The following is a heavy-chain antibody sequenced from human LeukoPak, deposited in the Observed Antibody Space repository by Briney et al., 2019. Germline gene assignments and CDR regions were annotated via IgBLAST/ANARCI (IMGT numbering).Heavy chain of an antibody. J-gene: IGHJ4*02. Sequence: SETLSLTCTVSGGSISSYYWSWIRQPPGKGLEWIGYIYYSGSTNYNPSLKSRVTISVDTSKNQFSLELSSVTAADTAVYYCAAGYSSSWYQYYFDYWGQGTLVTVSS. D-gene: IGHD6-13*01. CDR1: GGSISSYY. CDR3: AAGYSSSWYQYYFDY. V-gene: IGHV4-59*01. CDR2: IYYSGST.